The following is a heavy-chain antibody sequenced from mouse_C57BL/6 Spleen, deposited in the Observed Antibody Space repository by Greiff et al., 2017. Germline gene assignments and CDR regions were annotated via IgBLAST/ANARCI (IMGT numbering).Heavy chain of an antibody. CDR2: IDPANGNT. V-gene: IGHV14-3*01. D-gene: IGHD2-5*01. J-gene: IGHJ2*01. CDR3: SSYSNYGVYFDY. Sequence: EVKLMESVAELVRPGASVKLSCTASGFNIKNTYMHWVKQKPEQGLEWIGRIDPANGNTKYAPKFQGKATITADTSSNTAYLQLSSLTSEATAIYVCSSYSNYGVYFDYWGQGTTLTVSS. CDR1: GFNIKNTY.